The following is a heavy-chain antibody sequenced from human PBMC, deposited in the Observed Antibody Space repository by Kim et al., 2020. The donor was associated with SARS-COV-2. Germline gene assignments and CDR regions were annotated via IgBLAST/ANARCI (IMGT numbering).Heavy chain of an antibody. J-gene: IGHJ4*02. Sequence: VQGRFTISRDNSKNTLYLQRNSLRAEDTAVYYGAKDFSLRGVADYVWSYWGQGTLVTVSS. CDR3: AKDFSLRGVADYVWSY. V-gene: IGHV3-23*01. D-gene: IGHD4-17*01.